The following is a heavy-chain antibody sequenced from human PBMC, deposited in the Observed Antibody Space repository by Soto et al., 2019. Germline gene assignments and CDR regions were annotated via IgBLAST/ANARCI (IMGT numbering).Heavy chain of an antibody. Sequence: QITLKESGPTLVIPTQTLTLTCPFSGFSLSTSGVGVGWIRQPPGKALEWLALIYWDDDKPYSPSLKSRLTITEDAPKNQVGLKRTNEDPMETAAYYFAHIMITFGGFIRKDAFDIWGQGKMVTVSS. D-gene: IGHD3-16*02. CDR2: IYWDDDK. V-gene: IGHV2-5*02. J-gene: IGHJ3*02. CDR1: GFSLSTSGVG. CDR3: AHIMITFGGFIRKDAFDI.